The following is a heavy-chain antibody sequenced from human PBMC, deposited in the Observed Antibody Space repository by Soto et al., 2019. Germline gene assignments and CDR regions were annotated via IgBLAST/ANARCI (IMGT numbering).Heavy chain of an antibody. CDR3: AGYSYYDSSGSQDAFDI. D-gene: IGHD3-22*01. J-gene: IGHJ3*02. CDR1: GFSFSISP. CDR2: ISYDGTNK. Sequence: GGSLRLSCAASGFSFSISPMHWVRQAPGKGPEWVALISYDGTNKFYADSVKGRFTISRDNSKSTLYLQVDSLRPEDAAVYYCAGYSYYDSSGSQDAFDIWGQGTMVT. V-gene: IGHV3-30-3*01.